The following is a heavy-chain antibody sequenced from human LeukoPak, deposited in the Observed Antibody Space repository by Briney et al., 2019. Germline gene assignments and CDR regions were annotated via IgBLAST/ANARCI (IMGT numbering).Heavy chain of an antibody. J-gene: IGHJ4*02. CDR2: IYYSGST. CDR3: ARGVGYYYDSSGYPPHFDY. D-gene: IGHD3-22*01. CDR1: GGSISSSSYY. Sequence: SETLSLTCTVSGGSISSSSYYWGWIRQPPGKGLEWIGSIYYSGSTYYNPSLKSRVTISVDTSKNQFSLKLSSVTAADTAVYYCARGVGYYYDSSGYPPHFDYWGQGTLVTVSS. V-gene: IGHV4-39*01.